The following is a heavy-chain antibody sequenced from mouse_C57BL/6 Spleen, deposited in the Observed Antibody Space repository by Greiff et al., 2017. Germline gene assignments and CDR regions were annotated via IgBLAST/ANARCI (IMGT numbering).Heavy chain of an antibody. CDR2: IYPGDGDT. V-gene: IGHV1-80*01. J-gene: IGHJ4*01. CDR1: GYAFSSYW. Sequence: QVQLQQSGAELVKPGASVKISCKASGYAFSSYWMNWVKQRPGKGLEWIGQIYPGDGDTNYNGKFKGKATLTADKSSSTAYMQLSSLTSEDSAVYFGAINWDGGAMDYWGQGTSVTVSS. CDR3: AINWDGGAMDY. D-gene: IGHD4-1*01.